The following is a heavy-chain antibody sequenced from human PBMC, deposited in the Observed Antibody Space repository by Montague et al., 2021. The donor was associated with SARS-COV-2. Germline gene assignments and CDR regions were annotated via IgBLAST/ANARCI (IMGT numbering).Heavy chain of an antibody. V-gene: IGHV4-61*02. J-gene: IGHJ4*02. Sequence: TLSLTCTVSGASISTGIYYWSWIRQPAGKGLEWIGRIRTTGHTDYXISLESRVSMSVDTSTNQFSLSLTSVTAADTAVYFCARFGSGTLEFDLWGQGTLVTVSS. CDR2: IRTTGHT. CDR3: ARFGSGTLEFDL. CDR1: GASISTGIYY. D-gene: IGHD1-26*01.